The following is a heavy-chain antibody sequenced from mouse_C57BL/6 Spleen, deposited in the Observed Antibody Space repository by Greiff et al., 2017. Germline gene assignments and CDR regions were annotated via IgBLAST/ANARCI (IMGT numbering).Heavy chain of an antibody. J-gene: IGHJ3*01. CDR1: GYAFSSSW. CDR2: IYPGDGDT. V-gene: IGHV1-82*01. D-gene: IGHD3-2*02. Sequence: VKLMESGPELVKPGASVKISCKASGYAFSSSWMNWVKQRPGKGLEWIGRIYPGDGDTNYNGKFKGKATLTADKSSSTAYMQLSSLTSEDSAVYCCARESSSGYWFAYWGQGTLVTVSA. CDR3: ARESSSGYWFAY.